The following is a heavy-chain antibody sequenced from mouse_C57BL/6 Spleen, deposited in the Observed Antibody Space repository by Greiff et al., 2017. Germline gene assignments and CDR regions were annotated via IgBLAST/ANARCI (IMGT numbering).Heavy chain of an antibody. D-gene: IGHD1-1*01. J-gene: IGHJ4*01. CDR2: IHPNSGST. Sequence: VQLQQSGAELVKPGASVKLSCKASGYTFTSYWMHWVKQRPGQGLEWIGMIHPNSGSTNYNEKFKSKATLTVDKSSSTAYMQLSSLTSEDSAVYYCARPPVVATDYAMDYWGQGTSVTVSS. CDR3: ARPPVVATDYAMDY. CDR1: GYTFTSYW. V-gene: IGHV1-64*01.